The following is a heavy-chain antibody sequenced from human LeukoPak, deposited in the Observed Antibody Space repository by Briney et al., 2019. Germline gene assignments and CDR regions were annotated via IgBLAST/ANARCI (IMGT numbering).Heavy chain of an antibody. V-gene: IGHV3-30*02. CDR2: IRYDGSNK. J-gene: IGHJ4*02. D-gene: IGHD3-9*01. CDR1: GFTFSSYG. Sequence: GGSLRLSCAVSGFTFSSYGMHWVRQAPGKGLEWVAFIRYDGSNKYYADSVKGRFTISRDNSKNTLYLQMNSLRAEDTAVYYCAKDLPTGYPTFDYWGQGTLVTVSS. CDR3: AKDLPTGYPTFDY.